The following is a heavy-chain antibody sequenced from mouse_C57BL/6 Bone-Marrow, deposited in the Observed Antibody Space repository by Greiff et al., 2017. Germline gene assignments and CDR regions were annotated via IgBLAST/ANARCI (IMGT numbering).Heavy chain of an antibody. CDR2: IYPGSGST. V-gene: IGHV1-55*01. D-gene: IGHD3-2*02. Sequence: QVQLQQPGAELVKPGASVKMSCKASGYTFTSYWITWVKQRPGQGLEWIGDIYPGSGSTNYNEKFTSKATLTVDTSSSTAYRQLSSLTSEDSAVYYCARQLRGWFAYWGQGTLVTVSA. J-gene: IGHJ3*01. CDR1: GYTFTSYW. CDR3: ARQLRGWFAY.